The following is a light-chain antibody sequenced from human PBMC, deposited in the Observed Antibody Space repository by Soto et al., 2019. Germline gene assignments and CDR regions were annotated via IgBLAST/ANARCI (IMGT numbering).Light chain of an antibody. Sequence: IVLTQSPGTLSLSPGERATLSCRAGQSVSSNYLAWYQQKPGQAPRLLIYGASSRATGIPDKFSGSGSGTDFTLTISRLEPEDFAVYYCQQYDTSPATFGQGTRLEIK. J-gene: IGKJ5*01. CDR2: GAS. CDR1: QSVSSNY. CDR3: QQYDTSPAT. V-gene: IGKV3-20*01.